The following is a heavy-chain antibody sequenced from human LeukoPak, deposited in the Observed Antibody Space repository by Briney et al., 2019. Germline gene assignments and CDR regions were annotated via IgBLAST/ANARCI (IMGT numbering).Heavy chain of an antibody. CDR2: INPHSGGT. CDR1: GYTFIGYY. V-gene: IGHV1-2*02. J-gene: IGHJ4*02. D-gene: IGHD5-24*01. CDR3: AREGVIGDGYNFFDY. Sequence: ASVKVSCKASGYTFIGYYMHWVRQAPGRGLEWMGWINPHSGGTNSEQNFQGRVTMSRDTSISTVYMELSRLRSDDTALYYCAREGVIGDGYNFFDYWAQGTLVTVSS.